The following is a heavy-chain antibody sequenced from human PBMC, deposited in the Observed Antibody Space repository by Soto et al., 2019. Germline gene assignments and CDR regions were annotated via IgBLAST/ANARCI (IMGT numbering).Heavy chain of an antibody. D-gene: IGHD1-26*01. CDR2: IDPSDSQT. Sequence: GESLKISCKGSGYSFAGYWITWVRQKPGKGLEWMGRIDPSDSQTYYSPSFRGHVTISVTKSITTVFLQWSSLRASDTAMYYCARPGGSYYTPYYYYCMDVWGQGTTVTVSS. CDR3: ARPGGSYYTPYYYYCMDV. J-gene: IGHJ6*02. V-gene: IGHV5-10-1*01. CDR1: GYSFAGYW.